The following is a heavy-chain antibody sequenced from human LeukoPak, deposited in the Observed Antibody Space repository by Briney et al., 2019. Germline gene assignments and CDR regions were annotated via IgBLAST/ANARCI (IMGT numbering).Heavy chain of an antibody. J-gene: IGHJ6*02. CDR3: ARGDTSGYSGPHGMDV. CDR1: GASITSTSHY. Sequence: SETLSLTCTVSGASITSTSHYWAWIRQPPGKGLEWIGSIYSSGSTYYNPSLKSRVTISVDTSKNQFSLKVSSVTAADTAVYYCARGDTSGYSGPHGMDVWGQGTTVTVSS. V-gene: IGHV4-39*01. D-gene: IGHD5-12*01. CDR2: IYSSGST.